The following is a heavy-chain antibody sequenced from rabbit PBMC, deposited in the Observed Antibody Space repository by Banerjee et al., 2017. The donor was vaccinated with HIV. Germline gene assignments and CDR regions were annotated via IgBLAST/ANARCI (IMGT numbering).Heavy chain of an antibody. CDR2: IDLVFGST. J-gene: IGHJ6*01. V-gene: IGHV1S47*01. CDR3: VRGASSSGYYSL. Sequence: QERLLESGGGLIQPGGSLKLSCKASGFDFSKYGVSWVRQAPGKGLEWIGYIDLVFGSTYYASWVNGRFTISSHNAQNTLYLQLNSLTAADTATYFCVRGASSSGYYSLWGPGTLVTVS. D-gene: IGHD1-1*01. CDR1: GFDFSKYG.